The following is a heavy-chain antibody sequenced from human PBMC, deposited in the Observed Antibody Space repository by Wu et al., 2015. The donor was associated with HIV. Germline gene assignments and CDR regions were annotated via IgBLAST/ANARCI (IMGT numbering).Heavy chain of an antibody. CDR2: IIPIFGTA. D-gene: IGHD5-12*01. V-gene: IGHV1-69*05. CDR3: ARERLRGGYSGYFDV. J-gene: IGHJ4*03. Sequence: QVQLVQSGAEVKKPGSSVKVSCKASGGTFSSYAISWVRQAPGQGLEWMGGIIPIFGTANYAQKFQGRVTITTDESTSTAYMELSSLRSEDTAVYYCARERLRGGYSGYFDVLGPGERVVTVSS. CDR1: GGTFSSYA.